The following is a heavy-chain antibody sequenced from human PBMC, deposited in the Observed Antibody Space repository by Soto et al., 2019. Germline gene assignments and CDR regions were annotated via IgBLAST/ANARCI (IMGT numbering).Heavy chain of an antibody. CDR2: IYRSGHT. D-gene: IGHD2-2*01. CDR3: ARSPSTSSIGAFDF. CDR1: GGSISAFY. Sequence: TLSLTCNVSGGSISAFYWNWIRQSAGKGLEWIGRIYRSGHTTYNPSLESRVTMSIDPSKSQFSLTLGSVTAADTAVYYCARSPSTSSIGAFDFWGRGTMVTVSS. J-gene: IGHJ3*01. V-gene: IGHV4-4*07.